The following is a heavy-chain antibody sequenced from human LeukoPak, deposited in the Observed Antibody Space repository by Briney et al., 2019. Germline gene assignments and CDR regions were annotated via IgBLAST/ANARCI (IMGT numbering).Heavy chain of an antibody. CDR1: GGTFSSYA. D-gene: IGHD2-2*02. V-gene: IGHV1-8*02. Sequence: ASVKVSCKASGGTFSSYAINWVRQATGQGLEWMGWMNPNSGNTGYAQKFQGRVTMTRNTSISTAYMELSSLRSEDTAVYYCARIYCNSASCYTLIRGVGVFSYYYGMDVWGQGTTVTVSS. CDR3: ARIYCNSASCYTLIRGVGVFSYYYGMDV. CDR2: MNPNSGNT. J-gene: IGHJ6*02.